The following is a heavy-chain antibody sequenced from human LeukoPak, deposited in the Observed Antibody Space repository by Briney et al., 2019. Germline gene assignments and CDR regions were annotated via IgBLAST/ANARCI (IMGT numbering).Heavy chain of an antibody. CDR3: ARQVSVGAFFDY. V-gene: IGHV4-59*08. D-gene: IGHD1-26*01. CDR1: GGSISSYY. Sequence: PSETLSLTCTVSGGSISSYYWSWIRQPPGKGLEWIGYIYYSGSTNYNPSLKSRVTISVDTSKNQFSLKLSSVTAAGTAVYYCARQVSVGAFFDYWGQGTLVTVSS. J-gene: IGHJ4*02. CDR2: IYYSGST.